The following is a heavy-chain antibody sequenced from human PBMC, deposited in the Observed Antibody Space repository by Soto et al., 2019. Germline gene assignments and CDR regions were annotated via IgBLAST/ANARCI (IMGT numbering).Heavy chain of an antibody. CDR2: IKQDGSEK. V-gene: IGHV3-7*03. CDR1: GFTFSSYW. D-gene: IGHD3-3*01. J-gene: IGHJ4*02. CDR3: AREQYYAFWSGYYTSYWLFDY. Sequence: PGGSLRLSCAASGFTFSSYWMSWVRQAPGKWLEWVANIKQDGSEKYYVESVKGRFTISRDNAKNSLYLQMNSLRAEDTAVYYCAREQYYAFWSGYYTSYWLFDYWGQGTLVTVSS.